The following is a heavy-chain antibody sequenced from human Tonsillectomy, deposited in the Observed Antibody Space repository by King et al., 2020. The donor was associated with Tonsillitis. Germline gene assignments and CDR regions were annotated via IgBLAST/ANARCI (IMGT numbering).Heavy chain of an antibody. CDR2: ISYDGSSK. J-gene: IGHJ6*04. Sequence: QLVQSGGGVVQPGRSLRLSCGASGFIFSNYGMHWVRQAPGKGLEWVAVISYDGSSKYYADSVKGRVTISRDNSKNTLYLQVTSLRAEDTAVYHCAKEQRREAGAAGGYYGMDVWGKGPTATVSS. V-gene: IGHV3-30*18. CDR3: AKEQRREAGAAGGYYGMDV. D-gene: IGHD4/OR15-4a*01. CDR1: GFIFSNYG.